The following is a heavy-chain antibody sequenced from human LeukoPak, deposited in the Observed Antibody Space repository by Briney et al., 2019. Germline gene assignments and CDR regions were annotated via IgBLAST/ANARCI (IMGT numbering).Heavy chain of an antibody. CDR1: GYSISSGYY. D-gene: IGHD4-17*01. Sequence: SGTLSLTCTVSGYSISSGYYWGWIRQPPGKGLEWIGSIYHSGSTYYNPSLKSRVTISVDTSKNQFSLKLSSVTAADTAVYYCARVGYGDGEYYFDYWGQGTLVTVSS. V-gene: IGHV4-38-2*02. J-gene: IGHJ4*02. CDR3: ARVGYGDGEYYFDY. CDR2: IYHSGST.